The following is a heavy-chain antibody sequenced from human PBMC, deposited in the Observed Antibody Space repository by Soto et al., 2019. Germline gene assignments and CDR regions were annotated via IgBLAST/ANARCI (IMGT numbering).Heavy chain of an antibody. CDR3: ARDRRSQYDILTGYSGVFDY. Sequence: QVQLVQSGAEVKKPGSSVKVSCKASGGTFSSYTISWVRQAPGQGLEWMGRIIPILGIANYAQKFQGRVTITADKSXTTXYXELSSLRSEDTAVYYCARDRRSQYDILTGYSGVFDYWGQGTLVTVSS. J-gene: IGHJ4*02. CDR2: IIPILGIA. D-gene: IGHD3-9*01. CDR1: GGTFSSYT. V-gene: IGHV1-69*08.